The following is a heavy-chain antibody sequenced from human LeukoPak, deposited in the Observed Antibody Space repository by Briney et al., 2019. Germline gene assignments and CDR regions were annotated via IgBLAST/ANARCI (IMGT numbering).Heavy chain of an antibody. Sequence: PGRSLRLSCAASGFTFSSYAMHWVRQAPGKGLEWVAVISYDGSNKYYADSVKGRFTISRDNSKNTLYLQMNSLRAEDTAVYYCARGGYDFWSGYQTNLYFQHWGQGTLVTVSS. V-gene: IGHV3-30-3*01. CDR2: ISYDGSNK. CDR1: GFTFSSYA. CDR3: ARGGYDFWSGYQTNLYFQH. J-gene: IGHJ1*01. D-gene: IGHD3-3*01.